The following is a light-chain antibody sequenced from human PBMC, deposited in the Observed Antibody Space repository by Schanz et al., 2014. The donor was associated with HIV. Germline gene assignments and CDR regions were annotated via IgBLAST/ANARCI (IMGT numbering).Light chain of an antibody. J-gene: IGLJ2*01. Sequence: QSVLTQPASVSGSLGQSITISCTGTSGDVGRYDYLSWYQQHPGQAPKLLIYDVTYRPSGISNRFSGSKSGYTASLTISGLQADDEADYYCSSYTTSSTLVFGGGTKVTVL. V-gene: IGLV2-14*03. CDR2: DVT. CDR1: SGDVGRYDY. CDR3: SSYTTSSTLV.